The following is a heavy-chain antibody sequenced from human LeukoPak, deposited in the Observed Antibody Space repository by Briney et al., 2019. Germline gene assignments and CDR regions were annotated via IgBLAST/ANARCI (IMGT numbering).Heavy chain of an antibody. CDR1: GFTLSNFA. CDR3: VNRDGGWLQSSGMDV. D-gene: IGHD5-24*01. Sequence: GGSLRLSCAPSGFTLSNFAMHWVRQAPGKGLEWVAVIWSDGSEKYYADSVKGRFTISRDNSKNMLYLQMHSLRAEDTAIYYCVNRDGGWLQSSGMDVWGQGTLVTVSS. V-gene: IGHV3-33*01. CDR2: IWSDGSEK. J-gene: IGHJ1*01.